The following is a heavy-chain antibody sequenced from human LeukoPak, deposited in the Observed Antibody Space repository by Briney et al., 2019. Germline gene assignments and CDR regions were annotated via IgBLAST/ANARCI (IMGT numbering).Heavy chain of an antibody. CDR2: INHSGST. D-gene: IGHD6-13*01. CDR1: GGSFSGYY. Sequence: KPSETLSLTCAVYGGSFSGYYWNWIRQPPGKGLEWIGEINHSGSTNYNPSLKSRVTISVDTSKNQFSLKLSSVTAADTAVYYCARTAAAGIHFDYWGQGTLVTVSS. J-gene: IGHJ4*02. CDR3: ARTAAAGIHFDY. V-gene: IGHV4-34*09.